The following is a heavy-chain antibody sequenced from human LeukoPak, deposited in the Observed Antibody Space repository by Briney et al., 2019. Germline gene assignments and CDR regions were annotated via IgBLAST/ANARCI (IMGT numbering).Heavy chain of an antibody. V-gene: IGHV1-2*02. CDR2: INPNSGGT. CDR1: GYTFTGYY. D-gene: IGHD6-13*01. Sequence: GASVRVSCKASGYTFTGYYMHWVRQAPGQGLEWMGWINPNSGGTNYAQKFQGRVTMTRDTSITTSYMELSSLRSDDTAVYYCASRKDSSSWYYFDYWGQGTLVTVSP. J-gene: IGHJ4*02. CDR3: ASRKDSSSWYYFDY.